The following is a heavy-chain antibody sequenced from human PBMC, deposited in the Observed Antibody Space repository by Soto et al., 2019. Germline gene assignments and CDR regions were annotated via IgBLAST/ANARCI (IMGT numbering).Heavy chain of an antibody. CDR2: IYYSGST. CDR3: ARDASSGYSYGGPFDY. Sequence: SETLSLTCTVSGGSISSSSYYWGWIRQPPGKGLEWIGSIYYSGSTYYNPSLKSRVTISVDTSKNQFSLKLSSVTAADTAVYYCARDASSGYSYGGPFDYWGQGTLVTVSS. D-gene: IGHD5-18*01. J-gene: IGHJ4*02. V-gene: IGHV4-39*02. CDR1: GGSISSSSYY.